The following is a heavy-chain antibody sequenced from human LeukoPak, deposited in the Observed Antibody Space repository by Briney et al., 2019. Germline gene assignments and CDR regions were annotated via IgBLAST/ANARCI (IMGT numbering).Heavy chain of an antibody. CDR1: GYSFTDYF. J-gene: IGHJ4*02. V-gene: IGHV1-2*02. CDR2: INPNNGGT. Sequence: GASVKVSCKASGYSFTDYFLHWLRQAPGEGLEWMGWINPNNGGTSYPQKFQGRVTMTRDTSITTAYMELSSLTSDDTAVYHCARDRASLIGPNYFDSWGEGTLVTVSS. D-gene: IGHD3-22*01. CDR3: ARDRASLIGPNYFDS.